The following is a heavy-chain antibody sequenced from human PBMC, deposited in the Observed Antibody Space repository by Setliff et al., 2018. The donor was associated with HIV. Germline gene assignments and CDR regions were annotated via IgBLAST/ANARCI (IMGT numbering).Heavy chain of an antibody. V-gene: IGHV4-34*01. CDR1: GGSFSGFS. D-gene: IGHD3-3*01. CDR2: IKYYGVT. Sequence: PSETLSLTCAVYGGSFSGFSWNWIRQPPGKGLEWIGDIKYYGVTLYPSSLPGRVTISVDTSKNQFSLTFKSLNVADTALYFCSRGPTIRGSFTGVVYTAPLQSLDTWSQGSLVTVSS. J-gene: IGHJ5*02. CDR3: SRGPTIRGSFTGVVYTAPLQSLDT.